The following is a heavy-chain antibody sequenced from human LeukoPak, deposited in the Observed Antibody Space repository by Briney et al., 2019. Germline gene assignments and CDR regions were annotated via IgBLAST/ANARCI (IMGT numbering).Heavy chain of an antibody. CDR1: GYTFTSYG. V-gene: IGHV1-18*01. Sequence: GASVKVSCKASGYTFTSYGISWVRQAPGQGLEWMGWISAYNGNTNYAQKLQGRVTMTTDTSTSTAYMVLRSLRSDDTAVYYCARDTIFGVVIDFDYWGQGTLVTVSS. CDR3: ARDTIFGVVIDFDY. J-gene: IGHJ4*02. CDR2: ISAYNGNT. D-gene: IGHD3-3*01.